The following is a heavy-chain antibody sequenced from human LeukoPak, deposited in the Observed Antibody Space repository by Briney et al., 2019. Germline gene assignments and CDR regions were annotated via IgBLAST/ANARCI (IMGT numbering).Heavy chain of an antibody. D-gene: IGHD6-13*01. V-gene: IGHV4-34*01. Sequence: SETLSLTCAVYGGSFSGYYWSWIRQPPGKGLEWIGEINHSGSTYYNPSLKSRVTISVDTSKNQFSLKLSSVTAADTAVYYCARLVFAGRRVDYWGQGTLVTVSS. CDR1: GGSFSGYY. CDR3: ARLVFAGRRVDY. CDR2: INHSGST. J-gene: IGHJ4*02.